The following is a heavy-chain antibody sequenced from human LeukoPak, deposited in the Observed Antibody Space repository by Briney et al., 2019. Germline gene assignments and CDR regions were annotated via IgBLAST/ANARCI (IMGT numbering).Heavy chain of an antibody. CDR2: ISAYNGNT. Sequence: ASVKVSCKASGYTFTSYGISWVRQAPGQGLEWMGWISAYNGNTNYAQKLQGRVTMTTDTSTSTAYMELRSLRSDNTAVYYCARVLENYYGSGSHDYWGQGTLVTVSS. CDR3: ARVLENYYGSGSHDY. CDR1: GYTFTSYG. V-gene: IGHV1-18*01. D-gene: IGHD3-10*01. J-gene: IGHJ4*02.